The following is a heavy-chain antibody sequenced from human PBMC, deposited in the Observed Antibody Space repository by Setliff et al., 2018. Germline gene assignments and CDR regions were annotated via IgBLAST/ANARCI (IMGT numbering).Heavy chain of an antibody. J-gene: IGHJ4*02. D-gene: IGHD4-17*01. V-gene: IGHV3-7*01. CDR3: SRDLQGSGDYVVDY. Sequence: GGSLRLSCTASGFSFRSYWMSWVRQAPGKGLEWVAHINPDGGHTFYEDSVKGRFTISRDNAKNSLTLQMNSLRVEDTAVYYCSRDLQGSGDYVVDYWGQGTLVTVSS. CDR1: GFSFRSYW. CDR2: INPDGGHT.